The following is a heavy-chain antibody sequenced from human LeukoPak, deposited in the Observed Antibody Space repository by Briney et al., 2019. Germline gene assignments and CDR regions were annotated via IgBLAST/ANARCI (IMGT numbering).Heavy chain of an antibody. V-gene: IGHV3-7*03. Sequence: GGSLRLSCAASGFTFSTYWMTWVRQAPGKGLEWVAIIKPDGSEKYYVDSVKGRSAISGDNAENSLFLQMNGLRPEDTAVFYCARGQYTDGLSYWGQGTLVTVSS. CDR2: IKPDGSEK. CDR1: GFTFSTYW. CDR3: ARGQYTDGLSY. J-gene: IGHJ4*02. D-gene: IGHD5-24*01.